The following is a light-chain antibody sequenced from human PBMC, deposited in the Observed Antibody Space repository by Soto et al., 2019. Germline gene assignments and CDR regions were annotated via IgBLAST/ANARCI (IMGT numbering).Light chain of an antibody. J-gene: IGKJ1*01. CDR3: QQFHYWWT. Sequence: EIVMTQSPATLSVSPGERATLSCRASQSVSSNLAWYQQKPGQVPRLLIYGASTRATGIPARFSGSGSGTEFTLTISSLQSEDFAFYYCQQFHYWWTFGQGTKVDIK. CDR2: GAS. V-gene: IGKV3-15*01. CDR1: QSVSSN.